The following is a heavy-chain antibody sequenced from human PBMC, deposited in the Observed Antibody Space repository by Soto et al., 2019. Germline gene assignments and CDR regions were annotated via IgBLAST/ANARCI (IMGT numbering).Heavy chain of an antibody. CDR3: ARDRSSSWYTSYYGMDV. CDR1: GYTFTSYG. D-gene: IGHD6-13*01. CDR2: ISAYNGNT. V-gene: IGHV1-18*01. J-gene: IGHJ6*02. Sequence: QVQLVQSGAEVKKPGASVKVSCKASGYTFTSYGISWVRQAPGQGLEWMGWISAYNGNTNYAQKLQGRVTMTTDTSASTAYMELRSLRSDDTAVYYCARDRSSSWYTSYYGMDVWGQGTTVTVSS.